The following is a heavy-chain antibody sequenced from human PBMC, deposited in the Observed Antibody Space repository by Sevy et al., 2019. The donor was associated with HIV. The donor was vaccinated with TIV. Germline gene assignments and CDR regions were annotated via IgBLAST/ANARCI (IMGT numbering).Heavy chain of an antibody. CDR3: ARDLGGGYFDY. V-gene: IGHV1-2*06. Sequence: ASVKVSCKASGYTFTGYYMHWVRQAPGQGLEWMGRSNPNSGGTNYAQKFQGRVTMTRDTSISTAYMELSRLRSGETAGYYCARDLGGGYFDYWGQGTLVTVSS. J-gene: IGHJ4*02. CDR2: SNPNSGGT. D-gene: IGHD3-16*01. CDR1: GYTFTGYY.